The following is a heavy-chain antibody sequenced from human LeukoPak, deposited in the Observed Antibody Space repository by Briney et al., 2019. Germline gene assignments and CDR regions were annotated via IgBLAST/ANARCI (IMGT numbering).Heavy chain of an antibody. J-gene: IGHJ6*02. CDR1: GYSFTSYW. CDR2: IYPGDSDT. Sequence: GESLKISCKGSGYSFTSYWIGWVRQMPGKGLEWMGIIYPGDSDTRYSPSFQGQVTISADKSISTAYLQWSSLKASDTAVYYCARHSYCSSTTCYYYYGVDVWGQGTTVTVSS. V-gene: IGHV5-51*01. CDR3: ARHSYCSSTTCYYYYGVDV. D-gene: IGHD2-2*01.